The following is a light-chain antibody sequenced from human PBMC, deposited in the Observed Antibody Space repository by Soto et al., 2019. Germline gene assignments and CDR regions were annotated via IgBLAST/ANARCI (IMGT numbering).Light chain of an antibody. Sequence: QSALTQPPSASGSRGQSVTISCTGTGSDVGGYDFVSWYQQHPGKAPKLMIYEVNKRPSGVPDRFSGSKSGNTASLTVSGLQAEDEADYYCSSYAGSNNYVFGTGTKLTVL. CDR3: SSYAGSNNYV. V-gene: IGLV2-8*01. CDR1: GSDVGGYDF. J-gene: IGLJ1*01. CDR2: EVN.